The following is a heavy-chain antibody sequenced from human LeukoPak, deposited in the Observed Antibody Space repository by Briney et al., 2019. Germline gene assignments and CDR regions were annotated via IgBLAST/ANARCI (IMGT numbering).Heavy chain of an antibody. D-gene: IGHD3-22*01. V-gene: IGHV1-46*01. CDR1: GYTFTSYY. Sequence: ASVKVSCKASGYTFTSYYMHWVRQAPGQGLEWMEIINPSGGSTSYAQKFQGRVTMTRDTSTSTVYMELSSLRSEDTAVYHCARDAVYYYDSSGYWYYFDYWGQGTLVTVSS. CDR2: INPSGGST. CDR3: ARDAVYYYDSSGYWYYFDY. J-gene: IGHJ4*02.